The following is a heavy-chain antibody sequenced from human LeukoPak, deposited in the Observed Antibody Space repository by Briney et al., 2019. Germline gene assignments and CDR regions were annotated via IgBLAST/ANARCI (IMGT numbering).Heavy chain of an antibody. J-gene: IGHJ4*02. D-gene: IGHD3-3*01. CDR2: ISAYNGNT. CDR1: GYTFTSYG. V-gene: IGHV1-18*01. Sequence: GASVKVSCKASGYTFTSYGISWVRQAPGQGLEWMGWISAYNGNTNYAQKFQGRVTMTRDTSISTAYMELSRLRSDDTAVYYCARATFDFWSGYYLGEFDYWGQGTLVTVSS. CDR3: ARATFDFWSGYYLGEFDY.